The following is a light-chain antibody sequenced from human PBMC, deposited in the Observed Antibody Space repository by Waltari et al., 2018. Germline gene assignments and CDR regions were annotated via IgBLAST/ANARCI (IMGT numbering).Light chain of an antibody. CDR1: HIGTQP. V-gene: IGLV3-21*02. CDR2: DDD. Sequence: YVLTQLSSMPVTPGPTARLVRGGRHIGTQPAHWYQRKAGQAPLQVLHDDDTRPSGIPDRFSGTNSGDTATLTISGVEAEDEADYFCQVWDSHTVVFGGGTNLTVL. J-gene: IGLJ2*01. CDR3: QVWDSHTVV.